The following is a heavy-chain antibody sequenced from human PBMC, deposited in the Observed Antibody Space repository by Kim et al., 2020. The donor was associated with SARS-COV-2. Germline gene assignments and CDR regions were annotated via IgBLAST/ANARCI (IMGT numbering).Heavy chain of an antibody. J-gene: IGHJ2*01. V-gene: IGHV3-33*01. CDR2: IWYDGSNK. CDR1: GFTFSSYG. D-gene: IGHD6-6*01. CDR3: ARGGVEYSSSSAWYFDL. Sequence: GGSLRLSCAASGFTFSSYGMHWVRQAPGKGLEWVAVIWYDGSNKYYADSVKGRFTISRDNSKNTLYLQMNSLRAEDTAVYYCARGGVEYSSSSAWYFDLWGRGTLVTVSS.